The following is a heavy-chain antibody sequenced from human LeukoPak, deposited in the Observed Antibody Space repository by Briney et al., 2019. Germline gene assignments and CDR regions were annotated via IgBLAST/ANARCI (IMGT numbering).Heavy chain of an antibody. CDR2: INPNSGGT. J-gene: IGHJ5*02. Sequence: ASVKVSCKASGYTFTGYYMHWVRQAPGQGLEWMGWINPNSGGTNYAQKFQGRVTMTRDTSISTAYMELSRLRSDDTAVYYCARSIPPNVGYCSGGSCYSYWFDPWGQGTLVTVSS. D-gene: IGHD2-15*01. CDR3: ARSIPPNVGYCSGGSCYSYWFDP. V-gene: IGHV1-2*02. CDR1: GYTFTGYY.